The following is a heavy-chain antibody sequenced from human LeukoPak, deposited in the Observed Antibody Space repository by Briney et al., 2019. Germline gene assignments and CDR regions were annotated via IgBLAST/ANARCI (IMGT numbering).Heavy chain of an antibody. Sequence: GASVKVSCKASGGTFSSYAISWVRQAPGQGLEWMGGIIPIFGTASYAQKFQGRVTITADESTSTAYMELSSLRSEDTAVYYCARWISGSYFWFDPWGQGTLVTVSS. D-gene: IGHD1-26*01. V-gene: IGHV1-69*13. CDR2: IIPIFGTA. CDR3: ARWISGSYFWFDP. CDR1: GGTFSSYA. J-gene: IGHJ5*02.